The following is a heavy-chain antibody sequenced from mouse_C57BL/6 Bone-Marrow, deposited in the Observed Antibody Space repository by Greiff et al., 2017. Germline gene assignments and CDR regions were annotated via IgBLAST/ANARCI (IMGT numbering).Heavy chain of an antibody. CDR3: AREYYGSRGGWYFDV. V-gene: IGHV5-16*01. J-gene: IGHJ1*03. D-gene: IGHD1-1*01. CDR2: INYDGSST. Sequence: EVHLVESEGGLVQPGSSMKLSCTASGFTFSDYYMAWVRQVPEKGLEWVANINYDGSSTYYLDSLKSRFIISRDNAKNILYLQMSSLKSEDTATYYCAREYYGSRGGWYFDVWGTGTTVTVSS. CDR1: GFTFSDYY.